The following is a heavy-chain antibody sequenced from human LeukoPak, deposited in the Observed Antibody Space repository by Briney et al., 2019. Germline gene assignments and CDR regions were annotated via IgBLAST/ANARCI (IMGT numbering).Heavy chain of an antibody. CDR1: GYTFTSYG. D-gene: IGHD3-22*01. CDR2: ISAYNGNT. V-gene: IGHV1-18*01. J-gene: IGHJ4*02. Sequence: GASVKVSCKASGYTFTSYGISWVRQAPGQGLEWMGWISAYNGNTNYAQKRQGRVTMTTDTSTSTAYMELRSLRSDDTAVYYCARDLPYYYDSSGIDYWGQGTLVTVSS. CDR3: ARDLPYYYDSSGIDY.